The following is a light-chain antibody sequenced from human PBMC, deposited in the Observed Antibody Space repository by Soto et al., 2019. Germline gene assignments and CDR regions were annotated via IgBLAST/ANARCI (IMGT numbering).Light chain of an antibody. CDR1: QSVSSNY. J-gene: IGKJ2*01. CDR3: QHYANSPFT. V-gene: IGKV3-20*01. Sequence: EIVLTQSPGTLPLSPGERATLSCRASQSVSSNYLVWYQQKPGQAPRPLIYGASSRATGIPDRFSGSGSGTDFTLTISRLEPEDFAMYYCQHYANSPFTFGQGTKLEIK. CDR2: GAS.